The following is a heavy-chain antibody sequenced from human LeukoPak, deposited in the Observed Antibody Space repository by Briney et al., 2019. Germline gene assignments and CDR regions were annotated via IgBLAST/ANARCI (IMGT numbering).Heavy chain of an antibody. V-gene: IGHV3-11*01. CDR2: ISSSGSTI. Sequence: GGSLRLSCAASGFTFSDYYMSWLRQAPGKGLEWGSYISSSGSTISYADSVKGRFTISRDNAKNSLYLQMNSLRAEDMALYYCVRDRCSSTSCHDSPNWFDPWGQGTLVTVSS. J-gene: IGHJ5*02. CDR1: GFTFSDYY. D-gene: IGHD2-2*01. CDR3: VRDRCSSTSCHDSPNWFDP.